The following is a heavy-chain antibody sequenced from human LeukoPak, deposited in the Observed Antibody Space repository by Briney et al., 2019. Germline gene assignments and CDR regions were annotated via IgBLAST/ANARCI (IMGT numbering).Heavy chain of an antibody. Sequence: PGGSLRLSCAASGFTFSSYWMHWVRQAPGKGLVWVSRINSDGSSTSYADSVKGRFTISRDNAKNTLYLQMNSLRAEDTAVYYCVRDSPYYYDNSGYYYFDYWGQGTLVTVSS. D-gene: IGHD3-22*01. CDR3: VRDSPYYYDNSGYYYFDY. CDR1: GFTFSSYW. V-gene: IGHV3-74*01. J-gene: IGHJ4*02. CDR2: INSDGSST.